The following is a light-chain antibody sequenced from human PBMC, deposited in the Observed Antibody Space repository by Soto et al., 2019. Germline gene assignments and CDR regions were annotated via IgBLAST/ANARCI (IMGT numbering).Light chain of an antibody. J-gene: IGKJ4*01. CDR3: QQYNSYPLT. CDR1: QSISSW. V-gene: IGKV1-5*03. CDR2: KES. Sequence: DIQMTQSPSTLSASVGDRVTITCRASQSISSWLAWYQQKPGKAPNLLIYKESRLESGVPSRFSGSGSGTEFTLTISSLQPDDFATYYCQQYNSYPLTFVGGTKVGIK.